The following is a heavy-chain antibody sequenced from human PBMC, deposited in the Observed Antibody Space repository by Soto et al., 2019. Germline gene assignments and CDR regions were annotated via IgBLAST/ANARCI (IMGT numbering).Heavy chain of an antibody. V-gene: IGHV3-23*01. Sequence: EVQLLESGGGLVQPGGSLRLSCAASGFTFSSYAMSWVRQAPGKGLEWVSAISGSGGSTYYADSVKGRFTISRDNSKNTLYLQMNSLRAEDTAVYYCALLQGVLDYSRRWGQYYFDYWGQGTLVTVSS. CDR1: GFTFSSYA. CDR2: ISGSGGST. D-gene: IGHD2-8*02. CDR3: ALLQGVLDYSRRWGQYYFDY. J-gene: IGHJ4*02.